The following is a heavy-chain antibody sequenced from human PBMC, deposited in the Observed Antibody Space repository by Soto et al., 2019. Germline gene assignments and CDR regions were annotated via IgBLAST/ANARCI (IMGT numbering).Heavy chain of an antibody. Sequence: QVHLVESGGGVVQPGRSLRLSCTTSGFTFSNYGMHWVRQAPGKGLEWVAAIWYDGSKIHYADSVKGRVSISRDPSKKTVHLQMNSLRAEDTALYYCARDYCSTSSCFDYWGQGTLVIVSS. CDR2: IWYDGSKI. CDR3: ARDYCSTSSCFDY. V-gene: IGHV3-33*01. CDR1: GFTFSNYG. D-gene: IGHD2-2*01. J-gene: IGHJ4*02.